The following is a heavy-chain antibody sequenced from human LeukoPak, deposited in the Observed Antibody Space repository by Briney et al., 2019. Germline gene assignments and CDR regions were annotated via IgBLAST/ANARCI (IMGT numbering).Heavy chain of an antibody. V-gene: IGHV3-15*01. J-gene: IGHJ3*01. CDR1: GFTFYYDW. D-gene: IGHD2-2*01. CDR3: VRDQYCASSSCPGAFDL. CDR2: IKSKTDGGTT. Sequence: GGSLRLSCAASGFTFYYDWMSWVRQAPGKGLEWVGRIKSKTDGGTTEYAAHVKGRFTISRDDSRNTLYLQMSSLKTEDTAVYYCVRDQYCASSSCPGAFDLWGQGTVVTVSS.